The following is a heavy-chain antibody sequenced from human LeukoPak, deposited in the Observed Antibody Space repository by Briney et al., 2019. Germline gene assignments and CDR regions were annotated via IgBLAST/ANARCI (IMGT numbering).Heavy chain of an antibody. V-gene: IGHV3-21*04. Sequence: GGSLSLSCAASGIPFSSYTMNWVRQAPGKGLEGVSSISSSSNYIYYADSVKGRFTISRDNAKNSLYLQMNSLRAEDTAVYYCARVVDHDYGDYYLDYWGQGTLVTVSS. CDR2: ISSSSNYI. D-gene: IGHD4-17*01. CDR1: GIPFSSYT. J-gene: IGHJ4*02. CDR3: ARVVDHDYGDYYLDY.